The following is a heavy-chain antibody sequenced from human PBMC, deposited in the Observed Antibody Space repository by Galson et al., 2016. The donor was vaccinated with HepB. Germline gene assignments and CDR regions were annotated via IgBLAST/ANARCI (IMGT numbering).Heavy chain of an antibody. D-gene: IGHD2-15*01. CDR2: IIPIFGTA. V-gene: IGHV1-69*06. CDR3: ARGGDIVVVVTGISWFDP. Sequence: SVKVSCKASGGTFSNYSISWVRQAPGQGLEWMGGIIPIFGTANYAQKFQGRVTITADKSTSTSYMELSSLRFEDTAVYYCARGGDIVVVVTGISWFDPWGQGTLVTVSA. J-gene: IGHJ5*02. CDR1: GGTFSNYS.